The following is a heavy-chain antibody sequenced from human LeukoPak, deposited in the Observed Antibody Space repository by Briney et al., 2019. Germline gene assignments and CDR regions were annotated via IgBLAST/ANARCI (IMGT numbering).Heavy chain of an antibody. CDR2: IYYTGTT. CDR3: ARGSRITGTTGWFDP. V-gene: IGHV4-39*07. CDR1: GGSISSSLYH. Sequence: PSETLSLTCTVSGGSISSSLYHWGWIRQSPGKDLEWLGSIYYTGTTHYNPSLKSRVTISVDTSKNQFSLKLSSVTAADTAVYYCARGSRITGTTGWFDPWGQGTLVTVSS. D-gene: IGHD1-7*01. J-gene: IGHJ5*02.